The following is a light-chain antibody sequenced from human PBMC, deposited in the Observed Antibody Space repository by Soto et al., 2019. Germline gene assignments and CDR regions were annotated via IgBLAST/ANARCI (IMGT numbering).Light chain of an antibody. Sequence: EIVLTQSPATLPLSPGERATLSCRASQSVSTYLAWYQQKPGQAPRLLIYDASNRATGIPTRFSGSGSGTDFTLTISNLEPEDFAVYYCQQRSNWPPLTFGGGTKVEIK. CDR3: QQRSNWPPLT. J-gene: IGKJ4*01. CDR2: DAS. V-gene: IGKV3-11*01. CDR1: QSVSTY.